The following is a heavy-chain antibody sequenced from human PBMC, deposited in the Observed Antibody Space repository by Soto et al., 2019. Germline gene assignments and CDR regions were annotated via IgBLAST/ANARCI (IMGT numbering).Heavy chain of an antibody. CDR2: ISAYNGNT. J-gene: IGHJ4*02. CDR3: ARDPDVYYYDSSGFPDY. D-gene: IGHD3-22*01. V-gene: IGHV1-18*01. CDR1: GYTFTSYG. Sequence: ASVKVSCKASGYTFTSYGISWVRQAPGQGLEWMGWISAYNGNTNYAQKLQGRVTMTTDTSTSTAYMELRSLRSDDTAVYYCARDPDVYYYDSSGFPDYWGQGTLVTVSS.